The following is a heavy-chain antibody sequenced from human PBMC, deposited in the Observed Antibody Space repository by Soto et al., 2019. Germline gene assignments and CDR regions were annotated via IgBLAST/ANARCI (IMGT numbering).Heavy chain of an antibody. CDR2: IYWNDDK. CDR1: GFSLSTSGVG. CDR3: AHRRPRSDAGAFDP. D-gene: IGHD3-16*01. J-gene: IGHJ5*02. V-gene: IGHV2-5*01. Sequence: QITLKESGPTLVKPSQTLTLTCTFSGFSLSTSGVGVGWIRQPPGKALEWLAHIYWNDDKRYSPSLNSRLTITKDTSKNQVVLTMTNMDPVDTATYYCAHRRPRSDAGAFDPWGQGTLVTVSS.